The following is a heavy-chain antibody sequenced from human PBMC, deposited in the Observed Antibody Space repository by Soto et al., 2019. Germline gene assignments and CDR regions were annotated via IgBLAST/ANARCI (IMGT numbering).Heavy chain of an antibody. V-gene: IGHV3-30-3*01. D-gene: IGHD3-3*01. CDR2: ISYDGSNK. CDR3: ASPEIDFWSGYQRAGWGPSAPNFDY. J-gene: IGHJ4*02. Sequence: QVQLVESGGGVVQPGRSLRLSCAASGFTFSSYAMHWVRQAPGKGLEWVAVISYDGSNKYYADSVKGRFTISRDNSKNTLYLQMNSLRAEDTAVYYCASPEIDFWSGYQRAGWGPSAPNFDYWGQGTLVTVSS. CDR1: GFTFSSYA.